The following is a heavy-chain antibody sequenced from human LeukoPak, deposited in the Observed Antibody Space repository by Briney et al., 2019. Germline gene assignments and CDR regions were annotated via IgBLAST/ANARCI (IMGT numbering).Heavy chain of an antibody. V-gene: IGHV3-23*01. CDR2: ISGSGGNT. CDR1: GFTFSDYY. CDR3: AKSPGGIGFDI. Sequence: QTGGSLRLSCAASGFTFSDYYMSWIRQAPGKGLEWVSAISGSGGNTYYADSVKGRCTISRDNSKNTLYLQMNSLRAEDTAVYYCAKSPGGIGFDIWGQGTMVTVSS. J-gene: IGHJ3*02.